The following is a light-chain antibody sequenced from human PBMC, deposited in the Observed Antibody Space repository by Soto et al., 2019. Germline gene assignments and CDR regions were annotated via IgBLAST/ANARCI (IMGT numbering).Light chain of an antibody. CDR3: KQYGASPFT. V-gene: IGKV3-20*01. CDR2: GAS. CDR1: QSVSNNY. J-gene: IGKJ2*01. Sequence: EIVLTQSPGTLSLSPGERATLSCRTSQSVSNNYFAWFQQKPGQAPRLLIYGASRRATGIPDRFSGSGSGTDFTLTISRLEPEDFAVYHCKQYGASPFTFGQGTKLEVK.